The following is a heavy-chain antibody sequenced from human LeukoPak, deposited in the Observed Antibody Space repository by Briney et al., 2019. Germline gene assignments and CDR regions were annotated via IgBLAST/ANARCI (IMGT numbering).Heavy chain of an antibody. CDR2: IYTSGST. V-gene: IGHV4-4*07. D-gene: IGHD6-19*01. J-gene: IGHJ4*02. CDR1: GGSISSYY. CDR3: ARVMSSGWYYGY. Sequence: SETLSLTCTVSGGSISSYYWSWIRQPAGKGLEWIGRIYTSGSTNYNPSLKSRVTISVDKSKNQFSLKLSSVTAADTAVYYCARVMSSGWYYGYWGQGTLVTVSS.